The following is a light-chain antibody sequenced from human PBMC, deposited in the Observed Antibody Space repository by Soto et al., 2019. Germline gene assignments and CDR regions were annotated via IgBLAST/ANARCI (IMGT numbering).Light chain of an antibody. CDR3: QSYDSSLSASV. CDR2: GNN. V-gene: IGLV1-40*01. Sequence: QSALTQPPSVSGAPGQRVTISCTGSTSNIGAPYDVHWYQRRPGTAPKLLIYGNNNRPSGVPDRFSGSKSGTSASLAITGLQAEDEADYYCQSYDSSLSASVFGGGTKVTVL. CDR1: TSNIGAPYD. J-gene: IGLJ3*02.